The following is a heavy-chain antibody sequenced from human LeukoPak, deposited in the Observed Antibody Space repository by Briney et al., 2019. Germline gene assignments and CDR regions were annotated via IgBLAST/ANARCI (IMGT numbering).Heavy chain of an antibody. D-gene: IGHD3-16*02. V-gene: IGHV3-48*04. CDR3: ARDGGTYRRYFDY. Sequence: HPGGSLRLSCAASGFTFSSYSVNWVRQAPGKGLEWVSYISNSGSTIYYADSVKGRFTISRDNAKNSLYLQMNSLRAEDTAVYYCARDGGTYRRYFDYWGQGTLVTVTS. J-gene: IGHJ4*02. CDR2: ISNSGSTI. CDR1: GFTFSSYS.